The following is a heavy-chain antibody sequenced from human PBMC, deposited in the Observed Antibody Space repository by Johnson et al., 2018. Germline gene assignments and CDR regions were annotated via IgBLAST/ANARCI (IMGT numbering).Heavy chain of an antibody. CDR1: GFTFSNYA. V-gene: IGHV3-30-3*01. J-gene: IGHJ6*03. CDR3: ARGKNYYRDV. Sequence: QVQLVESGGGVVQPGRSLRLSCAASGFTFSNYAMHWVRQAPGKGLEWVAVISYDGSNKYYADSVKGRFTISRDNSKNTLYLQMNSRRAEDTAVYYCARGKNYYRDVWGKGTTVTVSS. CDR2: ISYDGSNK.